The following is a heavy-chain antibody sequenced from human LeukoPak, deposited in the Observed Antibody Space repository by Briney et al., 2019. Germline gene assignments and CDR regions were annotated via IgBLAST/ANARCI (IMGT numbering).Heavy chain of an antibody. CDR2: MNPNSGNT. J-gene: IGHJ4*02. Sequence: ASVTVSCKASGYTFTSYDINWVRQATGQGREGMGWMNPNSGNTGYAQKFQGRVTMTRNTSISTAYMELSSLRSEDPAVYYCARGGYDFWSGYFQGWGQGTLVTVSS. CDR1: GYTFTSYD. V-gene: IGHV1-8*01. D-gene: IGHD3-3*01. CDR3: ARGGYDFWSGYFQG.